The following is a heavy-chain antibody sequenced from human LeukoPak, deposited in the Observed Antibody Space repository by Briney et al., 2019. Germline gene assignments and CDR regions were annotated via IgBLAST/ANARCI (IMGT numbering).Heavy chain of an antibody. CDR1: GGTFSSYS. D-gene: IGHD2-15*01. J-gene: IGHJ5*02. V-gene: IGHV1-69*13. Sequence: ASVTVSCTASGGTFSSYSISWVRQAPGQGLEWMGGIIPIFDTADYAQKFQGRVTITADESTSTAYMELSSLRSEDTAVYYCARHSYCSGGSCYRGWFDPWGQGTLVTVSS. CDR3: ARHSYCSGGSCYRGWFDP. CDR2: IIPIFDTA.